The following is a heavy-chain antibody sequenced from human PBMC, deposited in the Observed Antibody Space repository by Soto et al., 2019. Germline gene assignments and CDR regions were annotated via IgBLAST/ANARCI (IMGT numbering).Heavy chain of an antibody. V-gene: IGHV1-69*05. CDR1: GGTFSNYA. CDR2: IILPFGTA. D-gene: IGHD3-22*01. Sequence: SVKVSCNASGGTFSNYAISWVRQAPGQGLEWMGGIILPFGTANYAQKFQGRVTMTRNTSISTAYMELSSLRSEDTAVYYCARGGVSTGYYNVDYWGQGTLVTVSS. CDR3: ARGGVSTGYYNVDY. J-gene: IGHJ4*02.